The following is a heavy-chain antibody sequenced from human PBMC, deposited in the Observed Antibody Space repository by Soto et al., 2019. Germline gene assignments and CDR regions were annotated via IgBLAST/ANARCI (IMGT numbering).Heavy chain of an antibody. CDR2: ISTSGDTI. CDR1: GFAFGFYE. D-gene: IGHD4-17*01. J-gene: IGHJ6*02. Sequence: GGSLRLSCAASGFAFGFYEMNWVRQAPGKGLEWVSYISTSGDTIYYADSVKGRFTISRDNARNSLYLQMNSLRAEDTGVYYCARDGYGDPYYYYGMDVWGQGTTVTVSS. V-gene: IGHV3-48*03. CDR3: ARDGYGDPYYYYGMDV.